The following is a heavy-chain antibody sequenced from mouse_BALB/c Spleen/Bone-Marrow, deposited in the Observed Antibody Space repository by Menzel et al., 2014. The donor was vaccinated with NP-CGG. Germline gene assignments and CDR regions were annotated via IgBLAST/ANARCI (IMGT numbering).Heavy chain of an antibody. CDR1: GYTFXNYW. CDR3: ARIYYYGRDY. CDR2: INPSTGYT. V-gene: IGHV1-7*01. J-gene: IGHJ2*01. D-gene: IGHD1-1*01. Sequence: VKLQESGAELAKPGASVKMSCKASGYTFXNYWMHWVKQRPGQGLEWIGYINPSTGYTEYNQKFKDKATLTADKSSSTAYMQLSSLTSEDSAVYYCARIYYYGRDYWGQGTTPTVSS.